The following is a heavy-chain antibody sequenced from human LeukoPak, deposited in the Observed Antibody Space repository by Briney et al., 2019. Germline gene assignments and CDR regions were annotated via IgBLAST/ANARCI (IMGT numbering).Heavy chain of an antibody. Sequence: SETLSLTCAVYGGSFSGYYWSWIRQPPGKGLEWIGEINHSGSTNYNPSLKSRVTISVDTSKNQFSLELSSVTAADTAVYYCARHDIVVVVAATLVYNWFDPWGQGTLVTVSS. V-gene: IGHV4-34*01. D-gene: IGHD2-15*01. CDR2: INHSGST. CDR3: ARHDIVVVVAATLVYNWFDP. J-gene: IGHJ5*02. CDR1: GGSFSGYY.